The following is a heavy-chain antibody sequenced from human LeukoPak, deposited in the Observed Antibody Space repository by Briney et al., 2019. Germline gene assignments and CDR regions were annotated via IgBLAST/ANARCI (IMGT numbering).Heavy chain of an antibody. CDR1: GYTFTSYD. J-gene: IGHJ6*03. CDR2: MNPNSGNT. Sequence: ASVRVSCKASGYTFTSYDINWVRQATGQGLEWMGWMNPNSGNTGYAQKFQGRVTMTRNTSISTAYMELSSLRSEDTAVYYCARAPFYYYYRDVWEKGTTVPFP. V-gene: IGHV1-8*01. CDR3: ARAPFYYYYRDV.